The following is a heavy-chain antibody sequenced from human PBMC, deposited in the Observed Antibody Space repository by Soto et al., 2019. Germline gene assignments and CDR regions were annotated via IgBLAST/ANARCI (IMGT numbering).Heavy chain of an antibody. D-gene: IGHD1-26*01. J-gene: IGHJ4*02. CDR2: IWYDGSNK. V-gene: IGHV3-33*01. CDR1: GFTFSSYG. Sequence: GGSLRLSCAASGFTFSSYGMHWVRQAPGKGLEWVAVIWYDGSNKYYADSVKGRFTISRDNSKNALYLQMNSLRAEDTAVYYCARDVGRGRGWQIDYWGQGTLVTVSS. CDR3: ARDVGRGRGWQIDY.